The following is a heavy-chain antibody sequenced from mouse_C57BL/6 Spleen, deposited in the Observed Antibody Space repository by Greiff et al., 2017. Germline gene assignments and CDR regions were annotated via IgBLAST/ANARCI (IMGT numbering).Heavy chain of an antibody. Sequence: VQLQQSGPELVKPGASVKISCKASGYSFTGYYMNWVKQSPEKSLEWIGEINPSTGGTTYNQKFKAKATLTVDKSSSTAYMQLKSLTSEDSAVYYCARSVFITTVVAPFGYWGQGTTLTVSS. CDR1: GYSFTGYY. J-gene: IGHJ2*01. CDR2: INPSTGGT. V-gene: IGHV1-42*01. CDR3: ARSVFITTVVAPFGY. D-gene: IGHD1-1*01.